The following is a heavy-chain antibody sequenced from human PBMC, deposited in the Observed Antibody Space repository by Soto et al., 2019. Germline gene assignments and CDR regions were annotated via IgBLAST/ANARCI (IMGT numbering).Heavy chain of an antibody. Sequence: PSETLSLTCSVSGASTVSHYHWTWIRQPPGQGLEWMGYIFNSGTTFYNPAPTSRLCISLDTAGNHFSLELRSVAAADTAVYYCASQRRDGYFGDYWGQGTLVTVSS. J-gene: IGHJ4*02. D-gene: IGHD5-12*01. CDR2: IFNSGTT. CDR3: ASQRRDGYFGDY. CDR1: GASTVSHYH. V-gene: IGHV4-31*02.